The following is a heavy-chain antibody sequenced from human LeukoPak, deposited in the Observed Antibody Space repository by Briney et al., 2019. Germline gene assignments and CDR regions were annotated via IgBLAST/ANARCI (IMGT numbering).Heavy chain of an antibody. D-gene: IGHD5-18*01. CDR3: ARGMGIQLWRFDY. J-gene: IGHJ4*02. Sequence: PGGSLRLSCAASGFTFSSHSMNWVRQAPGKGLEWVSYISSSSSTIYYADSVKGRFTISRDNAKNSLYLQMNSLRAEDTAVYYCARGMGIQLWRFDYWGQGTLVTVSS. CDR2: ISSSSSTI. V-gene: IGHV3-48*01. CDR1: GFTFSSHS.